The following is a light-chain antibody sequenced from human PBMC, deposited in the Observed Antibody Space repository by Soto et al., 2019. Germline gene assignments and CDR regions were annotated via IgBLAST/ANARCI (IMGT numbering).Light chain of an antibody. Sequence: QSALAQPPSASGSLGQSVTISCTGTSSDVGGYKYVSWYQQHPGKAPKLLIYEVSKRPSGVPDRFSGSKSGNTASLTVSGLQAADEADYYCSSYADNNNFVFGTGTKVTVL. CDR1: SSDVGGYKY. J-gene: IGLJ1*01. CDR3: SSYADNNNFV. V-gene: IGLV2-8*01. CDR2: EVS.